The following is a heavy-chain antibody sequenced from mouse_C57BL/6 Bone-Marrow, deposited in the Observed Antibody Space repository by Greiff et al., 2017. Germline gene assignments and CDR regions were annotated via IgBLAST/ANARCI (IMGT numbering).Heavy chain of an antibody. D-gene: IGHD1-1*01. CDR1: GYTFTDYY. V-gene: IGHV1-19*01. Sequence: VQLQQSGPVLVKPGASVKMSCKASGYTFTDYYMNWVKQSHGKSLEWIGVINPYNGGTSYNQKFKGKATLTVDKSSSTAYMELNSLTSEDSAVYYCARALITTVVDYFDYWGQGTTLTVSS. CDR2: INPYNGGT. J-gene: IGHJ2*01. CDR3: ARALITTVVDYFDY.